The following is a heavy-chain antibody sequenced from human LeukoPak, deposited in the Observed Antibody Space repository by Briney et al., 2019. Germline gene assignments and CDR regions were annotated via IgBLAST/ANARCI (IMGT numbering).Heavy chain of an antibody. V-gene: IGHV4-34*01. CDR2: INHSGST. CDR1: GGSFSGYY. D-gene: IGHD2-2*01. Sequence: PSETLSLTCAVYGGSFSGYYWSWIRQPPGKGLEWIGEINHSGSTNYNPSLESRVTISVDTSKNQFSLKLSSVTAADTAVYYCARGIRDIVVVPAANPFDYWGQGTLVTVSS. J-gene: IGHJ4*02. CDR3: ARGIRDIVVVPAANPFDY.